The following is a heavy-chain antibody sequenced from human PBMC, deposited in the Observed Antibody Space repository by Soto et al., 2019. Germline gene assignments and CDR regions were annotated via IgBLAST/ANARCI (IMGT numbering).Heavy chain of an antibody. CDR3: ARDGVGATTYFGYFDY. Sequence: QVLLVESGGGVVQPGRSLRLSCAASGFNFRGYGMHWVRQAPGKGLEWVAITRHDGSNTYYADSVRGRFTISRDNSKNTLYLQMNSLRVEDTAVYYCARDGVGATTYFGYFDYWGQGTPITVSS. V-gene: IGHV3-33*01. D-gene: IGHD1-26*01. CDR1: GFNFRGYG. CDR2: TRHDGSNT. J-gene: IGHJ4*02.